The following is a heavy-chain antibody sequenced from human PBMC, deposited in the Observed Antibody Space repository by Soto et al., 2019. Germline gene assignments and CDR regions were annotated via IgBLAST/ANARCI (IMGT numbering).Heavy chain of an antibody. V-gene: IGHV3-7*01. D-gene: IGHD6-13*01. J-gene: IGHJ4*02. CDR1: GFTFSSPW. CDR3: VSYTRSPDMY. CDR2: IKEDGSEK. Sequence: GGSLRLSCAVSGFTFSSPWMSWVRQAPGKGLEWVATIKEDGSEKKYVDSGKGRFSISRDNAKNSLHLQMNSLRAEDTAVYYCVSYTRSPDMYWGQGTLVTVSS.